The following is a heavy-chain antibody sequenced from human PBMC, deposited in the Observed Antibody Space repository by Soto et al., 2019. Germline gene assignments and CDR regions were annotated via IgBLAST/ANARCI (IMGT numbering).Heavy chain of an antibody. V-gene: IGHV1-3*01. D-gene: IGHD3-22*01. Sequence: QVQLVQSGTEVKKPGASVKVSCKSSGYSFTQYVIHWVRQAPGQRLEWMGWIGGGDGKTYYSQNFPGRVTITKATTATTAYMEFSSLISEDTAMYYCVRDDASDRGVHLDFWGQGTLVTVSS. CDR1: GYSFTQYV. CDR2: IGGGDGKT. J-gene: IGHJ4*02. CDR3: VRDDASDRGVHLDF.